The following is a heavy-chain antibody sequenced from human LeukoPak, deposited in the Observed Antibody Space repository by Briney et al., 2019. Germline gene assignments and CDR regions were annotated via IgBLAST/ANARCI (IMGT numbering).Heavy chain of an antibody. D-gene: IGHD3-3*01. V-gene: IGHV3-53*01. CDR2: IYSGGST. J-gene: IGHJ4*02. Sequence: GGSLRLSCAASGFTVSSNYMSWVRQAPGKGLEWVSVIYSGGSTYYADSVKGRFTISRDNSKNTLYLQMNSLRAEDTAVYYCARGATIFGVVIIHYFDYWGQGTLVTVSS. CDR1: GFTVSSNY. CDR3: ARGATIFGVVIIHYFDY.